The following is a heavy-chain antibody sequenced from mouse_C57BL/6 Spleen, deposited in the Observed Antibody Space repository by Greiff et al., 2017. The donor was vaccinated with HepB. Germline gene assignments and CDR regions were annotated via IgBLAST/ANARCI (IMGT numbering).Heavy chain of an antibody. CDR3: ARSLRGYDLFAY. D-gene: IGHD2-2*01. J-gene: IGHJ3*01. CDR1: GFTFTDYY. Sequence: EVKLMESGGGLVQPGGSLSLSCAASGFTFTDYYMSWVRQPPGKALEWLGFIRNKANGYTTEYSASVKGRFTISRDNSQSILYLQMNALRAEDSATYYCARSLRGYDLFAYWGQGTLVTVSA. CDR2: IRNKANGYTT. V-gene: IGHV7-3*01.